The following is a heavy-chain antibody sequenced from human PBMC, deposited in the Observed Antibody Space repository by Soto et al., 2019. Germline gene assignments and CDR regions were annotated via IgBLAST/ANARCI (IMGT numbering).Heavy chain of an antibody. CDR2: ISGDGGST. CDR1: GFTFSSYA. CDR3: AKDRTRDTSMPRFDP. J-gene: IGHJ5*02. D-gene: IGHD5-18*01. V-gene: IGHV3-23*01. Sequence: PGGSLRLSCAASGFTFSSYAMSWVRQAPGKGLEWVSVISGDGGSTYNADAVKGRFTISRDNSKNTLYLQMNSLRAEDTAVYYCAKDRTRDTSMPRFDPWGQGTLVTVSS.